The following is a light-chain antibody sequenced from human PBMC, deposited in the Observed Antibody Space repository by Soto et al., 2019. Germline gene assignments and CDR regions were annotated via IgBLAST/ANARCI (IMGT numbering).Light chain of an antibody. CDR2: DVT. V-gene: IGLV2-14*03. J-gene: IGLJ1*01. Sequence: QSVLTQPASVSGSPGQSLTISCTGTSSDVGGYNYVSWYQHHPGKAPKLIIYDVTNRPSGVSNPFSGSKSGNTASLTISGLQPEEEADYYCSSYTTSNTRQIVFGTGTKVTVL. CDR3: SSYTTSNTRQIV. CDR1: SSDVGGYNY.